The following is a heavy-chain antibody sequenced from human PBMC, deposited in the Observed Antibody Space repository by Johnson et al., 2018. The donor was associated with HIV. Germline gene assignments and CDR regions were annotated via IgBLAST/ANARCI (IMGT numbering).Heavy chain of an antibody. D-gene: IGHD4-11*01. CDR1: GFTFSSYA. CDR2: ISGRGGST. CDR3: ARDYNGAFDV. J-gene: IGHJ3*01. Sequence: VQLVESGGGLVQPGGSLRLSCAASGFTFSSYAMNWVRQAPGKGLEWVSAISGRGGSTYYADSVKDRFTISRDTSKNTLHLQMNSLRVEDTAVYYCARDYNGAFDVWGQGTLVTVSS. V-gene: IGHV3-23*04.